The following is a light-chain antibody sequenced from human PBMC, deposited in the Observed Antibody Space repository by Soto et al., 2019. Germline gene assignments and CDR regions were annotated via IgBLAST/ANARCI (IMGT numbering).Light chain of an antibody. V-gene: IGKV3-20*01. J-gene: IGKJ5*01. CDR2: GAS. CDR1: QSVSSGY. CDR3: QQYGSSPQT. Sequence: EIVLTQSPGTLSFFPGERATFSSRAIQSVSSGYLAWSQQKPGKAPSLLFYGASRRPTGIPDRFSGSGSVTDFTLTISRLEPEEFAVYYCQQYGSSPQTFGQGTRLEIK.